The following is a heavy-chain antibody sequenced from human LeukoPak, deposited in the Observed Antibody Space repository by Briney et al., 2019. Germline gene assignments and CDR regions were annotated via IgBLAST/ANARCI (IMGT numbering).Heavy chain of an antibody. CDR2: IYYSGST. CDR1: GGSISSYY. V-gene: IGHV4-59*01. D-gene: IGHD3-22*01. Sequence: PSETLSLTCTVSGGSISSYYWSWIRQPPGKGLEWIGYIYYSGSTNYNPSLKSRVTISVDTSKNQFSLKLSPVTAADTAVYYWARGENYYDSSGYYYPFDYWGQGTLVTVSS. J-gene: IGHJ4*02. CDR3: ARGENYYDSSGYYYPFDY.